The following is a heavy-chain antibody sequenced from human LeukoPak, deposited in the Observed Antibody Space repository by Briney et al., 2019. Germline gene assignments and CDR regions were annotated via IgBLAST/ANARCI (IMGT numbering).Heavy chain of an antibody. CDR1: GYTFTGYY. CDR3: ARVPGELITLMDV. D-gene: IGHD3-16*01. J-gene: IGHJ6*04. Sequence: GASVKVSCKASGYTFTGYYMHWVRQAPGQGLEWMGWINPNSGGTNYAQKFQGRVTMTRDTSISTAYMELSRLRSDDTAVYYCARVPGELITLMDVWGKGTTVTVSS. CDR2: INPNSGGT. V-gene: IGHV1-2*02.